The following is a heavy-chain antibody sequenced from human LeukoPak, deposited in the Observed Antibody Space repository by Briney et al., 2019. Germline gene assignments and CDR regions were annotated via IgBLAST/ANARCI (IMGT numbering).Heavy chain of an antibody. CDR3: VGDPTTNRYQYFEY. Sequence: GGSLRLSCTASGFTFSNFGVKWLREARGKGLEWVSCMDRHTDIYYANSVRDRFTISRDNAKNSVFLQIDRLTVEDAAVYYCVGDPTTNRYQYFEYWGQGALVTVSS. CDR1: GFTFSNFG. J-gene: IGHJ4*02. D-gene: IGHD2-8*01. CDR2: MDRHTDI. V-gene: IGHV3-21*01.